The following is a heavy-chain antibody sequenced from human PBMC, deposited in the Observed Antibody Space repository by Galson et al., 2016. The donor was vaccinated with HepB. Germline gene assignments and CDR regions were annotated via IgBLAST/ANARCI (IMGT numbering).Heavy chain of an antibody. D-gene: IGHD4-17*01. CDR2: MSPKSGAS. V-gene: IGHV1-8*01. CDR3: AKPLEGEESDYWRNSDAFDL. CDR1: GYTFTSYD. Sequence: QSGAEVKKPGESLKISCKASGYTFTSYDINWVRQGTGQGLEWLGWMSPKSGASGYAPKFHGRVNMTRDISTSTAYMELRGLRSEDTAVYYCAKPLEGEESDYWRNSDAFDLWGQGTMVTVSS. J-gene: IGHJ3*01.